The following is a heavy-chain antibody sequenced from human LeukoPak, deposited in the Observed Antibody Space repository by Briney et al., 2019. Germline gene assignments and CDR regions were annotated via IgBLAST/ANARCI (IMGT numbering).Heavy chain of an antibody. D-gene: IGHD6-13*01. CDR3: ASDGSSGQGTGLFDI. V-gene: IGHV1-2*02. CDR2: INPNSGGT. J-gene: IGHJ3*02. Sequence: GASVKVSCKASGYTFTGYYMHWVRQAPGQGLEWMGWINPNSGGTNYAQKFQGRVTMTRDTSISTAYMELSRLRSDDTAVYYCASDGSSGQGTGLFDIWGQGTMVTVSS. CDR1: GYTFTGYY.